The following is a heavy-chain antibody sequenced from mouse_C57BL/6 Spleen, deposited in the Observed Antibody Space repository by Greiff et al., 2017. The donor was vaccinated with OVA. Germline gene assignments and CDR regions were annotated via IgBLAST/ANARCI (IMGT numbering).Heavy chain of an antibody. CDR2: ISSGSSTI. V-gene: IGHV5-17*01. CDR3: ARDYWEAMDY. Sequence: DVKLVESGGGLVKPGGSLKLSCAASGFTFSDYGMHWVRQAPEKGLEWVAYISSGSSTIYYADTVKGRFTISRDNAKNTLFLQMTSLRSEDTAMYYCARDYWEAMDYWGQGTSVTVSS. D-gene: IGHD4-1*01. CDR1: GFTFSDYG. J-gene: IGHJ4*01.